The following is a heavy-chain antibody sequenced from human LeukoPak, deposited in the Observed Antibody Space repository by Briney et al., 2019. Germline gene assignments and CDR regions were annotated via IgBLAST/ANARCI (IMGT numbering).Heavy chain of an antibody. Sequence: GGSLRLSCATSGLTFSNYCMDWVRQAPGKGLVCVSRINSDGITTNYADSVKGRFTISRDNAKNTLYLQMNSLRAEDTAVYYCARGLGYNTSGYSYYWGQGTLVTVSS. D-gene: IGHD3-22*01. J-gene: IGHJ4*02. V-gene: IGHV3-74*01. CDR2: INSDGITT. CDR3: ARGLGYNTSGYSYY. CDR1: GLTFSNYC.